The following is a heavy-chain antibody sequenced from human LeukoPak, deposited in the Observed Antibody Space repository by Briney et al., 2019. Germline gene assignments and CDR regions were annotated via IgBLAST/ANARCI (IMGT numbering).Heavy chain of an antibody. CDR1: GYSISSSYY. J-gene: IGHJ3*02. CDR3: ARHRSYGPRDAFDI. Sequence: SETLSLTCTVSGYSISSSYYWGWIRQPPGKGLEWIGSIYYSGSTYYNPSLKSRATISVDTSKSQFSLKLSSVTAADTAVYYCARHRSYGPRDAFDIWGQGTMVTVSS. D-gene: IGHD5-18*01. V-gene: IGHV4-38-2*02. CDR2: IYYSGST.